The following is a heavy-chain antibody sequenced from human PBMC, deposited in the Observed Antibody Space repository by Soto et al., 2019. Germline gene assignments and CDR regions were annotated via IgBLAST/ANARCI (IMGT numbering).Heavy chain of an antibody. CDR3: AIGYCSRTSCHSYYYGMDV. V-gene: IGHV4-4*07. CDR2: IYTSGST. D-gene: IGHD2-2*01. CDR1: GGSISSYY. J-gene: IGHJ6*02. Sequence: SETLSLTCTVSGGSISSYYWSWIRQPAGKGLEWIGRIYTSGSTNYNPSLKSRVTMSVDTSKNQFSLKLSSVTAADTAVYYCAIGYCSRTSCHSYYYGMDVWGQGTTVTVSS.